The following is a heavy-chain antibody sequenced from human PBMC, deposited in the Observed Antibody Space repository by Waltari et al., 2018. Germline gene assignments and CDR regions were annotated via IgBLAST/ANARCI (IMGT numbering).Heavy chain of an antibody. CDR1: GFTFSSYA. Sequence: QVQLVESGGGVVQPGRSLRLSCAASGFTFSSYAMHWVRQAPGQGLEWMGIINPSGGSTSNAQRVQGRVTMTRDTSTSTVYMELSSLRSEETAVYYCARGLRGSGREGMDVWGQGTTVTVSS. V-gene: IGHV1-46*01. CDR3: ARGLRGSGREGMDV. CDR2: INPSGGST. D-gene: IGHD3-10*01. J-gene: IGHJ6*02.